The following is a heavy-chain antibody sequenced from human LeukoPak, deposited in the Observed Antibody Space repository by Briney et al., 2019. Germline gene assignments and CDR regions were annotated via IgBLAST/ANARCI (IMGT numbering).Heavy chain of an antibody. V-gene: IGHV5-51*01. J-gene: IGHJ4*02. CDR3: ARTDSSGFRFDS. CDR2: IYPGDSHT. Sequence: GESLKISCKGSGYSFPTYWIGWVRQMPGKGLEWMGIIYPGDSHTRYSPSFQGQVTISADKSITTTYLQWSSLEASDTAMYYCARTDSSGFRFDSWGQGTLVTVSS. CDR1: GYSFPTYW. D-gene: IGHD3-22*01.